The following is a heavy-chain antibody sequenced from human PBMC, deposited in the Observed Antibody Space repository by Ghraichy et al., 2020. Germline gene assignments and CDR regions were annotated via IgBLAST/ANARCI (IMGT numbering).Heavy chain of an antibody. CDR1: GFTFSSYS. V-gene: IGHV3-21*01. J-gene: IGHJ4*02. Sequence: GGSLRLSCAASGFTFSSYSMNWVRQAPGKGLEWVSSISSSSSYIYYADSVKGRFTISRDNAKNSLYLQMNSLRAEDTAVFYCARESSGGVSDYWGQGTLVTVSS. CDR2: ISSSSSYI. D-gene: IGHD2-15*01. CDR3: ARESSGGVSDY.